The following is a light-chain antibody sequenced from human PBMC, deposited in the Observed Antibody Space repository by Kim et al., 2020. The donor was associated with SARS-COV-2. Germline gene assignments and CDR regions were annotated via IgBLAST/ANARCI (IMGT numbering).Light chain of an antibody. J-gene: IGKJ2*01. Sequence: DIQMTQSPSTLSASVGDRVTITCRASQSLNSWVAWYQQKPGKAPDLLIYSTSTLQSGVPSRFSGSRSGTEFTLTISSLQPHDFATYYCQQHYTYPYTFGQVDELEI. V-gene: IGKV1-5*03. CDR2: STS. CDR3: QQHYTYPYT. CDR1: QSLNSW.